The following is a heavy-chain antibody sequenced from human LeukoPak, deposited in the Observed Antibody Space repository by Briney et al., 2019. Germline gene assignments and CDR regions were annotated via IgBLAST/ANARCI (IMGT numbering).Heavy chain of an antibody. V-gene: IGHV1-18*01. J-gene: IGHJ4*02. CDR1: GYTFTSYG. CDR3: ARVFDYYDSSGYSALDY. D-gene: IGHD3-22*01. CDR2: ISAHNGNT. Sequence: VASVKVSCKASGYTFTSYGISWVRQAPGQGLEWMGWISAHNGNTNYAQKLQGRVTMTTDTSTSTAYMELRSLRSDDTAVYYCARVFDYYDSSGYSALDYWGQGTLVTVSS.